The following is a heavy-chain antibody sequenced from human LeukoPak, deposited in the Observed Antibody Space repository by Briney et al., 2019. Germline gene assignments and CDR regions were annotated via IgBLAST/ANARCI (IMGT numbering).Heavy chain of an antibody. D-gene: IGHD3-16*02. CDR1: GGSISSYH. CDR3: ARAYYDYVWGSYRYIGYFDY. Sequence: PSETLSLTCTVSGGSISSYHWSWIRQPPGKGLEWIGYIYYSGSTNYNPSLKSRVTISVDTSKNQFSLKLSSVTAADTAVYYCARAYYDYVWGSYRYIGYFDYWGQGTLVTVSS. V-gene: IGHV4-59*01. CDR2: IYYSGST. J-gene: IGHJ4*02.